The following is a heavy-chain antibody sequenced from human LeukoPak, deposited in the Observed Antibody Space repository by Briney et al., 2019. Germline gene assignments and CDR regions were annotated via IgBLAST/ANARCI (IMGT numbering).Heavy chain of an antibody. J-gene: IGHJ4*02. V-gene: IGHV4-59*01. CDR3: ARGGDYGDLRYFDY. Sequence: SETLSLTCTVSGGSISSYYWSWIRQPPGKGLEWIGYIYYRGSTNYNPSLKSRVTFSVDTSKNQFSLKLNSVTAADTAVYYCARGGDYGDLRYFDYWGQGTLVTVPS. CDR2: IYYRGST. D-gene: IGHD4-17*01. CDR1: GGSISSYY.